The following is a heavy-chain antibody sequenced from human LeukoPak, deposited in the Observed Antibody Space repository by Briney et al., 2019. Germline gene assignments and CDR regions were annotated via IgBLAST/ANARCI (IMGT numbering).Heavy chain of an antibody. CDR1: GYTLTELF. CDR3: ATDPAGAATKFDY. V-gene: IGHV1-24*01. Sequence: VASVKVSCKVSGYTLTELFMHWVRQAPGKGLEWMGGFDPEDGETIYAQKFQGRVTMTEDTSTDTAYMELSSLRSEDTAVYYCATDPAGAATKFDYWGQGTLVTVSS. J-gene: IGHJ4*02. D-gene: IGHD1-26*01. CDR2: FDPEDGET.